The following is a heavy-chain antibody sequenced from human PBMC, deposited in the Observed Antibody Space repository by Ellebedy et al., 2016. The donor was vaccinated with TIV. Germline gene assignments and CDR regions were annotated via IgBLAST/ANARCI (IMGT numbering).Heavy chain of an antibody. Sequence: SETLSLTXTVSGGSIVSYYWSWIRQPAGKGLEWIGRMYTSGTDYNPSLKSRVTMSVDTSKNQFSLKLSSVTAADTAVYYCARDGAAGTPSHDAFDIWGQGTMVAVSS. V-gene: IGHV4-4*07. CDR1: GGSIVSYY. CDR2: MYTSGT. J-gene: IGHJ3*02. D-gene: IGHD6-19*01. CDR3: ARDGAAGTPSHDAFDI.